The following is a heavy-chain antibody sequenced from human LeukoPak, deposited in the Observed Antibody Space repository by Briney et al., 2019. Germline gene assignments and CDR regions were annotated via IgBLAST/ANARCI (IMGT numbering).Heavy chain of an antibody. CDR3: ARGRYDS. V-gene: IGHV3-7*04. Sequence: GGSLRLSCAAPGFTFNNYWMSWVRQAPGKGLEWVANIKQDGSEKYYVDSVKGRFTISRDNAKNSLFLQMNSLRAEDTAVYYCARGRYDSWGQGTLVTVSS. CDR1: GFTFNNYW. J-gene: IGHJ5*01. CDR2: IKQDGSEK. D-gene: IGHD3-16*02.